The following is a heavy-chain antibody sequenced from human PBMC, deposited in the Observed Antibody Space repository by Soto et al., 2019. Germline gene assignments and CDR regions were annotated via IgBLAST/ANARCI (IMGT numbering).Heavy chain of an antibody. J-gene: IGHJ6*02. CDR3: AHRHGVVTGMDV. CDR1: GFSLSTSGVG. V-gene: IGHV2-5*01. D-gene: IGHD2-15*01. Sequence: GPTQVIPKHTLTLTCTFSGFSLSTSGVGVGWIRQPPGKALEWLALIYWNDDKRYSPSLKSRLTITKDTSKNQVVLKMTNMDPVDTATYYCAHRHGVVTGMDVWGQGTKVTVSS. CDR2: IYWNDDK.